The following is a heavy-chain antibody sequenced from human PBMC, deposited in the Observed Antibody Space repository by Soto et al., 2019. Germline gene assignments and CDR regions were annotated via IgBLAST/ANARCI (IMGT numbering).Heavy chain of an antibody. J-gene: IGHJ5*02. D-gene: IGHD6-19*01. CDR3: ARHRGSSGWYDHGNWFDP. CDR2: IYHSGST. Sequence: QVQLQESGPGLVKPSGTLSLTCAVSGGSISSSNWWSWVRQPPGKGLEWIGEIYHSGSTNYNPSLKSRVTISVDKSKNQFSLKLSSVTAADTAVYYCARHRGSSGWYDHGNWFDPWGQGTLVTVSS. CDR1: GGSISSSNW. V-gene: IGHV4-4*02.